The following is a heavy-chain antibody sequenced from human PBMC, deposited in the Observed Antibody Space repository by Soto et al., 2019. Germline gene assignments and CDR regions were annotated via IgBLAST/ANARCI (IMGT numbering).Heavy chain of an antibody. CDR2: ISAYNGNT. D-gene: IGHD4-17*01. Sequence: ASVKVSCKASGYTFTSYGISWVRQAPGQGLEWMGWISAYNGNTNYAQKLQGRATMTTDTSTSTAYMELRSLRSDDTAVYYCARYFSDDYGDFDAFDIWGKGTMVTVSS. J-gene: IGHJ3*02. CDR3: ARYFSDDYGDFDAFDI. V-gene: IGHV1-18*01. CDR1: GYTFTSYG.